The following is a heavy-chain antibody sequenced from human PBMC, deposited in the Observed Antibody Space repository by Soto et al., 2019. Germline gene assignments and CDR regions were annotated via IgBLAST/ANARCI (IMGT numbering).Heavy chain of an antibody. CDR1: GGSFSGYY. CDR2: INHSGST. D-gene: IGHD2-21*02. Sequence: SETLSLTCAVYGGSFSGYYWSWIRQPPGKGLEWIGEINHSGSTNYNPSLKSRVTISVDTSKNQFSLKLSSVTAADTAVYYCARYVTQAAIVVVTAFDYWGQGTLVTVSS. V-gene: IGHV4-34*01. J-gene: IGHJ4*02. CDR3: ARYVTQAAIVVVTAFDY.